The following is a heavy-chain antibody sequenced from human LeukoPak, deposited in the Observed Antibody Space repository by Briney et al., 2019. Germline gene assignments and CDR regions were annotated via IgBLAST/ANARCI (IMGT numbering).Heavy chain of an antibody. CDR1: GFTFSSYG. CDR3: AKEGGYGELSSYFDY. V-gene: IGHV3-23*01. J-gene: IGHJ4*02. Sequence: GGSLRLSCAASGFTFSSYGMSWVRQAPGKGLEWVSAIGGSGGSTYYADSVKGRFTISRDNSKNTLYLQMNSLRAEDTAVYYCAKEGGYGELSSYFDYWGQGTLVTVSS. CDR2: IGGSGGST. D-gene: IGHD3-16*02.